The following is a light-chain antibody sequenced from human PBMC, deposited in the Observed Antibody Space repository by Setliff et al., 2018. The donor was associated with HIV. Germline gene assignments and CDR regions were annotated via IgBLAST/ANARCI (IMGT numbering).Light chain of an antibody. CDR2: DVK. CDR3: CSYAGSGPV. V-gene: IGLV2-23*02. J-gene: IGLJ1*01. CDR1: SSDVAGYNY. Sequence: QSVLTQPASVSGSPGQSITLHCTGTSSDVAGYNYVSWYQQHPDKAPKLMIYDVKNRPSGVSDRFSGSKSGNTASLTISGLQAEDEADYYFCSYAGSGPVFGAGTKVTVL.